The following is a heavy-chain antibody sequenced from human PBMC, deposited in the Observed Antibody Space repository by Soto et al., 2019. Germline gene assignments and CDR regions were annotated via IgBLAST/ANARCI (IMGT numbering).Heavy chain of an antibody. CDR3: ARGATVTQYDY. J-gene: IGHJ4*02. D-gene: IGHD4-17*01. V-gene: IGHV4-61*01. Sequence: QVQLLESGPGLVKPSETLSLTCTDSAVSVCSGSFYWAWIRQPPGKGLEWIGFGSYSGTTNYKPSLKSRVSISVDTSRSQISLKVSSLTAADTAVYYCARGATVTQYDYWGQGTLVTVSS. CDR1: AVSVCSGSFY. CDR2: GSYSGTT.